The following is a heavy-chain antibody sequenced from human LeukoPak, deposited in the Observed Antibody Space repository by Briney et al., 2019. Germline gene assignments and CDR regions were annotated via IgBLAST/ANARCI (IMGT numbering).Heavy chain of an antibody. D-gene: IGHD3-10*01. J-gene: IGHJ4*02. Sequence: ASVKVSCKTSGYTFTSYAVHWVRQAPGQRLEWMGWINTDNGNVKYSEKFQVRVTITRATSARTAYMEVSSLRSEDTAVYYCARDLLLFGELSTLGPFDFWGQGTLVTVSS. CDR1: GYTFTSYA. CDR2: INTDNGNV. CDR3: ARDLLLFGELSTLGPFDF. V-gene: IGHV1-3*04.